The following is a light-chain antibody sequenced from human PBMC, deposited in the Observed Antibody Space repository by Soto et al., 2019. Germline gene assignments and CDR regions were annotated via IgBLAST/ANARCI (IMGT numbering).Light chain of an antibody. Sequence: EIVLTQSPAILSVSPGGRATLSCRASQSIANSLAWYQQKPGQAPRLLIYGASSRATGIPARFSGSGSGTEFTLTISSLQSEDFAVYYCQQYKNWPPITFGQGTRLEIK. CDR1: QSIANS. J-gene: IGKJ5*01. V-gene: IGKV3D-15*01. CDR3: QQYKNWPPIT. CDR2: GAS.